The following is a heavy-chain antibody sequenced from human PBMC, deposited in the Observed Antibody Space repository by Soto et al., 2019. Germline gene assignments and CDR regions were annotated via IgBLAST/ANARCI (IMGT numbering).Heavy chain of an antibody. CDR2: ISGSGGST. Sequence: GGSLRLSCAASGFTFSSYAMSWVRQAPGKGLEWVSAISGSGGSTYYADSVKGRFTISRDNSKNTLYLQLNSLRAEDTAIYYCGKDSDSRDYYGEIDYWGQGTQVTVSS. CDR1: GFTFSSYA. CDR3: GKDSDSRDYYGEIDY. D-gene: IGHD3-22*01. J-gene: IGHJ4*02. V-gene: IGHV3-23*01.